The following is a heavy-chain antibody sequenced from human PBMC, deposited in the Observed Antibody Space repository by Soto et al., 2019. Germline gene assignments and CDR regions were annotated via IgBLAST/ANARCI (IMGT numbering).Heavy chain of an antibody. D-gene: IGHD3-10*01. CDR3: ATSLWVGTQPEI. CDR2: ISTSGTT. Sequence: SETLSLTCAVYGGSFSNNYWTWFRQPPGKGLEWIGEISTSGTTKYSPTLKSRGTISVDTSRKQFFLKVTSVSAADSAVYYCATSLWVGTQPEIWGPGTLVTVSS. CDR1: GGSFSNNY. V-gene: IGHV4-34*01. J-gene: IGHJ4*02.